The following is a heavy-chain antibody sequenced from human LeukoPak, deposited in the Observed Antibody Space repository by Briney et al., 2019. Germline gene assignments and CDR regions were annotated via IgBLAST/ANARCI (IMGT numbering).Heavy chain of an antibody. V-gene: IGHV3-21*01. CDR3: ARGDYAFDY. J-gene: IGHJ4*02. Sequence: GSLRLSCAASGFTINTYAINWVRQAPGKGLEWVSSISGSGSFIHYADSVKGRFTISRDNAKNSLFLQLNSLRAEDTAVYYCARGDYAFDYWGQGTLVTVSS. CDR2: ISGSGSFI. D-gene: IGHD4-17*01. CDR1: GFTINTYA.